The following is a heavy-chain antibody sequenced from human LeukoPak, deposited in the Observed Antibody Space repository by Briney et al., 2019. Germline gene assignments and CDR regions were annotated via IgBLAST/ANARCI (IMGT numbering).Heavy chain of an antibody. Sequence: SETLSLTCTVSGGSISRSRYYCGWIRQPPGKGLEWIGSIYYSGSTYYNPSLKSRVTISVDTSKNQFSLKLSAVTAADTAVFFCARSSGWYGGNFDLWGRGTQVTVSS. V-gene: IGHV4-39*07. CDR3: ARSSGWYGGNFDL. CDR1: GGSISRSRYY. J-gene: IGHJ2*01. CDR2: IYYSGST. D-gene: IGHD6-19*01.